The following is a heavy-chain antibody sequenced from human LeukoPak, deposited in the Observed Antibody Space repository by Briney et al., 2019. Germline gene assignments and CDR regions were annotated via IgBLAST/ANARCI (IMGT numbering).Heavy chain of an antibody. J-gene: IGHJ6*03. CDR2: IYTSGST. CDR1: GGSISSYY. Sequence: PSETLSLTCTVSGGSISSYYWSWIWQPAGKGLEWIGRIYTSGSTNYNPSLKSRVTISVDTSKNQFSLKLSSVTAADTAVYYCARAPLMVRGVIILYYYMDVWGKGTTVTISS. V-gene: IGHV4-4*07. CDR3: ARAPLMVRGVIILYYYMDV. D-gene: IGHD3-10*01.